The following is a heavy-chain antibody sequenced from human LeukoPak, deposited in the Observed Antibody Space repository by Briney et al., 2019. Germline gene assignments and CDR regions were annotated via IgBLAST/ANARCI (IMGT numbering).Heavy chain of an antibody. CDR2: ISSSGDIT. CDR1: KFTFDNYA. D-gene: IGHD3-22*01. V-gene: IGHV3-23*01. J-gene: IGHJ4*02. CDR3: AKDRPNYYESNGHYYRRDGDY. Sequence: GGSLRLSCAASKFTFDNYAMSWVRQAPGRGLEWVSSISSSGDITFYADSVKGRFTISRDNSNYALYLQMNSLRAEDAAVYYCAKDRPNYYESNGHYYRRDGDYWGQRTLVTVS.